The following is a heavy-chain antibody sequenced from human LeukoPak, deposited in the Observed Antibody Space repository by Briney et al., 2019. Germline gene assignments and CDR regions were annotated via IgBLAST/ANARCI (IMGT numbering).Heavy chain of an antibody. CDR1: GFTFSSYW. CDR3: ARYCSSTSCLLGYYYYMDV. V-gene: IGHV3-7*01. Sequence: GGSLRLSCAASGFTFSSYWMSWVRQAPGKGLEWVANIKQDGSEKYYVDSVKGRFTISRDNAKNSLYLQMNSLRAEDTAVYYCARYCSSTSCLLGYYYYMDVWGKGTTVTVSS. J-gene: IGHJ6*03. CDR2: IKQDGSEK. D-gene: IGHD2-2*01.